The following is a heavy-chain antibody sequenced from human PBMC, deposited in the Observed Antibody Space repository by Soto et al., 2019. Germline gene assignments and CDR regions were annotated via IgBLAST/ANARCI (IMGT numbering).Heavy chain of an antibody. Sequence: ASVKVSCKASGYIFTGYGISWVRQAPGQGLEWMGWISPYNGHTEFAQRLQGRLTLTTDTSTSTAFMELSNLRSDDTAVYYCARGGSGYHTGRGFAGTMDVWGQGTTVTVSS. CDR1: GYIFTGYG. J-gene: IGHJ6*02. D-gene: IGHD3-22*01. V-gene: IGHV1-18*04. CDR2: ISPYNGHT. CDR3: ARGGSGYHTGRGFAGTMDV.